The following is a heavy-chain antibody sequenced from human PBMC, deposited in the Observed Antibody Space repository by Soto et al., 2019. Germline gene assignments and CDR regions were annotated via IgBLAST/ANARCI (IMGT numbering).Heavy chain of an antibody. J-gene: IGHJ4*02. CDR1: GGTFSSYA. CDR2: IIPIFGTA. Sequence: SVKVSCKASGGTFSSYAISWVRQAPGQGLEWMGGIIPIFGTANYAQKFQGRVTITADESTSTAYMELSSLRSEDTAVYYCAREKTYYYDSSGSSPFDYWGQGTLVTVSS. CDR3: AREKTYYYDSSGSSPFDY. D-gene: IGHD3-22*01. V-gene: IGHV1-69*13.